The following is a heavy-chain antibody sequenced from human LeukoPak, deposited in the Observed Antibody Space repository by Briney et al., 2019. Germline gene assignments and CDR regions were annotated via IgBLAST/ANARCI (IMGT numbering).Heavy chain of an antibody. CDR1: GYTFTSYG. CDR3: ARGRYCSSTSCYLQFDY. CDR2: IIPIFGTA. V-gene: IGHV1-69*13. D-gene: IGHD2-2*01. Sequence: ASVKVSCKASGYTFTSYGISWVRQAPGQGLEWMGGIIPIFGTANYAQKFQGRVTITADESTSTAYMELSSLRSEDTAVYYCARGRYCSSTSCYLQFDYWGQGTLVTVSS. J-gene: IGHJ4*02.